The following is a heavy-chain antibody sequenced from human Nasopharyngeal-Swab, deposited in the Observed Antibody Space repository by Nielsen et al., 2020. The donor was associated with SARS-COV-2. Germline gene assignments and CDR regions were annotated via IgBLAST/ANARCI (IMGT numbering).Heavy chain of an antibody. V-gene: IGHV3-7*02. Sequence: GESLKISCAASGFPFRNYYMTWVRQPPGKGLEWVANIKQGGSEQFYVDSVKGRFTTSRDNAKNSLYLQMNSLRAEDTAVYYCAFGHHGWGQGIMVTVSS. CDR3: AFGHHG. D-gene: IGHD1-14*01. CDR1: GFPFRNYY. CDR2: IKQGGSEQ. J-gene: IGHJ4*02.